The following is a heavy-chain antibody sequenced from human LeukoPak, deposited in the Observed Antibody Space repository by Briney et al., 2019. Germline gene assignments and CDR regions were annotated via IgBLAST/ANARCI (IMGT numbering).Heavy chain of an antibody. CDR1: GFTFTTFG. CDR3: AKINNNDDY. CDR2: ISPDGNLE. Sequence: GGSLRLSCAASGFTFTTFGIHWVRQAPGKGLEWVAAISPDGNLEYYTDSVQGRFTVSRDNSKNMIYLQMHSLRGEDSALYYCAKINNNDDYWGNGTLVTVSS. D-gene: IGHD1/OR15-1a*01. V-gene: IGHV3-30*18. J-gene: IGHJ4*01.